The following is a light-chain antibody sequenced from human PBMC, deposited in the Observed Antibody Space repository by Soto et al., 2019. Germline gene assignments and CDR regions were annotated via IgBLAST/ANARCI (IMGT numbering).Light chain of an antibody. V-gene: IGKV1-5*01. CDR3: QQYNTYST. Sequence: DIQMTQSPSTLSASVEDIVTITCRASQSISRWLAWYQQKPGKAPQALIYDASSLKSGVPSRFSGNGSGTEFTLTISSLQPDDFATYYCQQYNTYSTFGQGTRLEIK. CDR2: DAS. J-gene: IGKJ5*01. CDR1: QSISRW.